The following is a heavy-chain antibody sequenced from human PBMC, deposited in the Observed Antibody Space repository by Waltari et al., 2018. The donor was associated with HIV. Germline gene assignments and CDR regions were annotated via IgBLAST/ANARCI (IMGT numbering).Heavy chain of an antibody. CDR1: GGSFSGYY. CDR3: ARGDYYDSSSYFDY. D-gene: IGHD3-22*01. J-gene: IGHJ4*02. V-gene: IGHV4-34*01. CDR2: INHSGST. Sequence: QVQLQQWGAGLLKPSETLSLTCAVYGGSFSGYYWSWIRQPPGKGLEWIGEINHSGSTNYNPSLKSRGTISVYTSKNHFSLKLSSVTAADTAVYYCARGDYYDSSSYFDYWGQGTLVTVSS.